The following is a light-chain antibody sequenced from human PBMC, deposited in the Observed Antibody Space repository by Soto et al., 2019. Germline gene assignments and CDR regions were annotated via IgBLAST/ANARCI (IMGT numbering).Light chain of an antibody. Sequence: DIQMTQSPSSLSASVGDRVTITCRASQSISSYLNWYQQKPGKAPKLLIYAASSLQSGVPSRFTGSESGTDFTLTISSLQPEELATYYCQQSYSTPPLTYGGGTKVEIK. CDR2: AAS. V-gene: IGKV1-39*01. J-gene: IGKJ4*01. CDR3: QQSYSTPPLT. CDR1: QSISSY.